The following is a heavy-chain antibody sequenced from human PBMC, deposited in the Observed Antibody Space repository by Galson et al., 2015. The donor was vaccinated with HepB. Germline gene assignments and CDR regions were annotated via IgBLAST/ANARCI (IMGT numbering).Heavy chain of an antibody. D-gene: IGHD2-21*01. CDR2: IYYSGST. CDR1: GGSISSSSYY. V-gene: IGHV4-39*01. J-gene: IGHJ4*02. CDR3: ARHVVGKSKEYYFDY. Sequence: SETLSLTCTVSGGSISSSSYYWGWIRQPPGKGLEWIGSIYYSGSTYYNPSLKSRVTISVDTSKNQFSLKLSSVTAADTAVYYCARHVVGKSKEYYFDYWGQGTLVTVSS.